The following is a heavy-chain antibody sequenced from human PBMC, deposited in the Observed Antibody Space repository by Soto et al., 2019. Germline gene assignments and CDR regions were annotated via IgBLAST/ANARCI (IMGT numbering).Heavy chain of an antibody. V-gene: IGHV4-59*01. D-gene: IGHD3-22*01. Sequence: PSETLSLTCTVSGGSISSYYRSWIRQPPGKGLEWIGYIYYSGSTNYNPSLKSRVTISVDTSRNQFSLKLSSVTAADTAVYYCARHGITYYYDSSGYSRWFDPWGQGTLVTVSS. CDR3: ARHGITYYYDSSGYSRWFDP. J-gene: IGHJ5*02. CDR2: IYYSGST. CDR1: GGSISSYY.